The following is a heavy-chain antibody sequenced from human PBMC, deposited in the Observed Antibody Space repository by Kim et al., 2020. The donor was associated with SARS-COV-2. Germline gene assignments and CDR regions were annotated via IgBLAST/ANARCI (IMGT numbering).Heavy chain of an antibody. V-gene: IGHV3-49*04. CDR2: IRSKAYGGTT. J-gene: IGHJ3*02. CDR1: GFTFGDYA. Sequence: GGSLRLSCTASGFTFGDYAMSWVRQAPGKGLEWVGFIRSKAYGGTTEYAASVKGRFTISRDDSKSIAYLQMNSLKTEDTAVYYCTRTRYTYYYDSSGPDGAFDIWGQGTMVTVSS. CDR3: TRTRYTYYYDSSGPDGAFDI. D-gene: IGHD3-22*01.